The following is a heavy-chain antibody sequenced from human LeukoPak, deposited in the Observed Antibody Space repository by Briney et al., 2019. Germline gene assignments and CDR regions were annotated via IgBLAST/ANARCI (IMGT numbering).Heavy chain of an antibody. Sequence: PGGSLRLSCTASGFTFGDYAMSWVRQAPGKGLEWVGFIRSKVYGGTTEYAASVKGRITISRDDSKSIVYLQLNSLKTEDTAVYYCTRDGPEVDYWGQGTLVTVSS. J-gene: IGHJ4*02. CDR3: TRDGPEVDY. CDR2: IRSKVYGGTT. V-gene: IGHV3-49*04. CDR1: GFTFGDYA.